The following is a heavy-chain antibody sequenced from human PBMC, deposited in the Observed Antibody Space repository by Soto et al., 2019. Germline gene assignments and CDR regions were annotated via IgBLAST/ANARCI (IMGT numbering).Heavy chain of an antibody. CDR2: ISAYNGNT. CDR3: ARARGDILTGYYWY. CDR1: GYTFTSYG. V-gene: IGHV1-18*01. D-gene: IGHD3-9*01. Sequence: GASVKVSCKASGYTFTSYGISWVRQAPGQGLEWMGWISAYNGNTNYAQKLQGRVTMTTDTSTSTAYMELRSLRSDDTAVYYCARARGDILTGYYWYWGQGTLVTVSS. J-gene: IGHJ4*02.